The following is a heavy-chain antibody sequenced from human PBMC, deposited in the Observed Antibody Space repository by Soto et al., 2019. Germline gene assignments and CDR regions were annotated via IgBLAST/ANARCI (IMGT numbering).Heavy chain of an antibody. Sequence: QVQLQQWGAGLLKPSETLSLTCAVYGGSFSGYYWSWIRQPPGKGLECIGEINHSGSTNYNPSLKSRVTISVDTSKNQFSLKLSSVTAADTAVYYCARVAGITAAGRRVCWFDPWGQGTLVTVSS. J-gene: IGHJ5*02. V-gene: IGHV4-34*01. CDR3: ARVAGITAAGRRVCWFDP. CDR2: INHSGST. D-gene: IGHD6-13*01. CDR1: GGSFSGYY.